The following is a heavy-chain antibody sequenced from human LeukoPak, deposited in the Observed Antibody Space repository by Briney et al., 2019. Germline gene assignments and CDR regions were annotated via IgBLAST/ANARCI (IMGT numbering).Heavy chain of an antibody. V-gene: IGHV3-30*18. CDR2: ISYDGSNK. Sequence: GRSLRLSCAASGFTFSSYGMHWVRQAPGKGLEWVAVISYDGSNKYYADSVKGRFTISRDNSKNTLYLQMNSLRAEDTAVYYCAKDLALIFDYWGQRTLVTVSS. CDR3: AKDLALIFDY. D-gene: IGHD3-3*02. J-gene: IGHJ4*02. CDR1: GFTFSSYG.